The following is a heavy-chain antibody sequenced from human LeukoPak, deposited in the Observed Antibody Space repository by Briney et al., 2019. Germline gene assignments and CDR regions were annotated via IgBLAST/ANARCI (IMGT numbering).Heavy chain of an antibody. J-gene: IGHJ5*02. CDR3: ARGGRSSWYRSPGWFDP. CDR2: INHSGST. CDR1: GGSFSGYY. D-gene: IGHD6-13*01. V-gene: IGHV4-34*01. Sequence: SETLSLTCAVYGGSFSGYYWSWIRQPPGKGLEWIGEINHSGSTNYNPSLKSRVTISVDTSKNQFSLKLSSVTAADTVVYYCARGGRSSWYRSPGWFDPWGQGTLVTVSS.